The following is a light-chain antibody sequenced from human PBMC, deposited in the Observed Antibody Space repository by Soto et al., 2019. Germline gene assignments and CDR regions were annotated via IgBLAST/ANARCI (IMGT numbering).Light chain of an antibody. V-gene: IGKV3-20*01. J-gene: IGKJ1*01. CDR1: QSVRNSL. CDR3: YQYDSIVQT. CDR2: DAS. Sequence: EIVLTQSPGTLSLSPGERATLSCRASQSVRNSLLAWYQQKPGQPPRLLIYDASTRATATPERFSGSGSGTDFTLTISRLEPEDFAVYYCYQYDSIVQTFGQGTKVDI.